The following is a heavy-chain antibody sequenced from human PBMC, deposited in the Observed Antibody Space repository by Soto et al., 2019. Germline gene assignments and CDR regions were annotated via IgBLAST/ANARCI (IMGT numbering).Heavy chain of an antibody. V-gene: IGHV3-30*18. CDR3: AKAYHFWSVDY. J-gene: IGHJ4*02. CDR1: GFTFSSYG. CDR2: ISYDGSNK. Sequence: QVQLVESGGGGVQPGRSLRLSCAASGFTFSSYGMHGVRQAPGKGLEWVAVISYDGSNKYYEDSVKGRFTISRDNSKNTLYLQMNSLRAEDTAVYYCAKAYHFWSVDYWGQRTLVTVSS. D-gene: IGHD3-3*01.